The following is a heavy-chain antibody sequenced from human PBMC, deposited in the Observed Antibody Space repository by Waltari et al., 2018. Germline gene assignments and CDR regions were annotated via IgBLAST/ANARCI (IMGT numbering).Heavy chain of an antibody. CDR2: IYYTGST. D-gene: IGHD1-7*01. Sequence: VQLQESDPGLVKSSETLSLTCSVSGGAISGYYVSWIRQAPGKKLEWIGNIYYTGSTNYSPSLKSRATISLDPSKNQLALQLDSMTAADTAVYYCARGHLNSPFDDWGQGAMVAVSS. J-gene: IGHJ3*01. V-gene: IGHV4-59*01. CDR1: GGAISGYY. CDR3: ARGHLNSPFDD.